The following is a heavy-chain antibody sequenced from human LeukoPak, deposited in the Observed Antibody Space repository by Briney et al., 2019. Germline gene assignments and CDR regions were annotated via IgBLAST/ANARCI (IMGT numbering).Heavy chain of an antibody. CDR1: GITLSNYA. Sequence: GGSLRLSCAVSGITLSNYAMSWVRQAPGKGLEWVAGVSGSGGGAHYADSVKGRFAISRDNPKNTLYLQMNNLRAGDTAVYFCAKRGVVIRVILVGFHKEAYYFDSWGQGALVTVSS. CDR2: VSGSGGGA. J-gene: IGHJ4*02. D-gene: IGHD3-22*01. V-gene: IGHV3-23*01. CDR3: AKRGVVIRVILVGFHKEAYYFDS.